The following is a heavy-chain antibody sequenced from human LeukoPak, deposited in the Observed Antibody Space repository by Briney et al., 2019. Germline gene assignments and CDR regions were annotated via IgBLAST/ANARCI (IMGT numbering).Heavy chain of an antibody. CDR1: GFTSSSYG. D-gene: IGHD4-17*01. J-gene: IGHJ4*02. V-gene: IGHV3-30*02. Sequence: GGSLRLSCAASGFTSSSYGIHWGRQAPGKGLEWVAFIRYDGGVEYYADSVKGRFTISRDNSKNTLYLQMNSLRTEDTAVYYCAKDSGDYADYAVIDYWGQGTLVTVSS. CDR2: IRYDGGVE. CDR3: AKDSGDYADYAVIDY.